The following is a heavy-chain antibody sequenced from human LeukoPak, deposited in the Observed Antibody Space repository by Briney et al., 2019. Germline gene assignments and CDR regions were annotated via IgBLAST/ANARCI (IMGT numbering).Heavy chain of an antibody. CDR1: GGSISSYY. J-gene: IGHJ4*02. D-gene: IGHD2-15*01. V-gene: IGHV4-59*01. CDR3: ARKGYCPGGSCYVDY. CDR2: IYHSGST. Sequence: SETLSLTCTVSGGSISSYYWSWIRQPPGKGLEWIGYIYHSGSTKYNPSLKSRATISVDTSKNQFSLKLSSVTAADTAVYYCARKGYCPGGSCYVDYWGQGTLVTVSS.